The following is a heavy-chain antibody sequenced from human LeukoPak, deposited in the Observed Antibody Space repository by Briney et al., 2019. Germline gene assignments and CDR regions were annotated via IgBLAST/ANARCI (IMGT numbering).Heavy chain of an antibody. J-gene: IGHJ3*01. CDR3: AKDVSGTYYAFDV. CDR2: ISNRGST. V-gene: IGHV4-59*02. CDR1: GASVRSHF. D-gene: IGHD3-22*01. Sequence: PTETLSLTRGISGASVRSHFWSWIRQTPGMGLEWIGYISNRGSTAYNPSLRSRVTISVDAPKNEVSLNVRSVSPADTAVYYCAKDVSGTYYAFDVWGQGRTV.